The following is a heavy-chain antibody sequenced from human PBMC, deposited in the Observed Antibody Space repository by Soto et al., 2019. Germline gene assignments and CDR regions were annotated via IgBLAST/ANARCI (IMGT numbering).Heavy chain of an antibody. J-gene: IGHJ3*02. CDR2: IYWDDDK. Sequence: QITLKESGPTLVNPTQTLPLTCTFSGFSLTTAGVGGGWVRQPPGKDLEGLALIYWDDDKRYRPSLKSRLTITQAPAKNQVVLTVTDMDPLDTATYYCAHNQMTVVTRRAFDIWGQGTMVTVSS. CDR3: AHNQMTVVTRRAFDI. CDR1: GFSLTTAGVG. D-gene: IGHD2-21*02. V-gene: IGHV2-5*02.